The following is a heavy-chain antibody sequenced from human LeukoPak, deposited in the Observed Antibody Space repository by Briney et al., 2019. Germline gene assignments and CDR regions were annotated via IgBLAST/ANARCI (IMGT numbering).Heavy chain of an antibody. CDR1: GFTFSSYW. J-gene: IGHJ4*02. CDR2: IKQDGSEK. Sequence: PGGSLRLSSAASGFTFSSYWMSWVRQAPGRGLEWVANIKQDGSEKYYVDSVKGRFTISRDNAKNSLYLQMNSLRAEDTAVYYCASGIAAAHYLNPIFDYWGQGTLVTVSS. D-gene: IGHD6-13*01. V-gene: IGHV3-7*01. CDR3: ASGIAAAHYLNPIFDY.